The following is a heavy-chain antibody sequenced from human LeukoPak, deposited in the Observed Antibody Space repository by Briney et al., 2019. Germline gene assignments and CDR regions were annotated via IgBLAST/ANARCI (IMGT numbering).Heavy chain of an antibody. D-gene: IGHD2-15*01. V-gene: IGHV3-48*04. J-gene: IGHJ6*03. CDR2: ISGSRSTI. CDR3: ARESLGYCSGSTCYYFFMDF. CDR1: GFTFSSYS. Sequence: PGGSLRLSCAASGFTFSSYSMNWVRQAPGKGLECLSYISGSRSTIYYADSVKGRFTISRDNAKNSLYLQMNSLRAEDTAVYFCARESLGYCSGSTCYYFFMDFWGKGTTVTVSS.